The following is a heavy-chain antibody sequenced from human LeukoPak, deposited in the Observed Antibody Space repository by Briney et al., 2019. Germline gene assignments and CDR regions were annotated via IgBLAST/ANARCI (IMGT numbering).Heavy chain of an antibody. D-gene: IGHD3-10*01. J-gene: IGHJ5*02. CDR1: GYSFTAFY. CDR2: INPNSGGT. CDR3: ARSLFYGSGSYYPNWFDP. V-gene: IGHV1-2*02. Sequence: ASVKVSCKASGYSFTAFYIHWVRQAPGQGLEWMGWINPNSGGTNYAQKFQGRVTMTRDTSISTAYMELSRLRSDDTAVYYCARSLFYGSGSYYPNWFDPWGQGTLVTVSS.